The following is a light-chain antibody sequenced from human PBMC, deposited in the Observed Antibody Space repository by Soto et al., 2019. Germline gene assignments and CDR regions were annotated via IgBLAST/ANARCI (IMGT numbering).Light chain of an antibody. CDR1: NSNIGSNT. V-gene: IGLV1-44*01. J-gene: IGLJ2*01. CDR3: AAWDARLKVVV. Sequence: QSVLTQPPSASGTPGQMVTISCSGRNSNIGSNTVNWYQQLPGTAPRLLIYNNNQRPSGVPDRFSGSKSGTSASLAISGLQSEDDTYYYCAAWDARLKVVVFGGGTQLTVL. CDR2: NNN.